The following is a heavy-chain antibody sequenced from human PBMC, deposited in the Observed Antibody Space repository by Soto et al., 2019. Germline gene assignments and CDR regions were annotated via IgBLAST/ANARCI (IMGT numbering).Heavy chain of an antibody. CDR2: ISSDGGNT. Sequence: PGGSQRLSCSASGFAFSNYAMHWVRQAPEKGLEYLSTISSDGGNTFYAGSVQGRFTISRDNSKNTLFLQMSSLRTEDTAVYYCAKPGYSSTAFDYWGQGALVTVSS. CDR3: AKPGYSSTAFDY. V-gene: IGHV3-64D*08. J-gene: IGHJ4*02. D-gene: IGHD6-13*01. CDR1: GFAFSNYA.